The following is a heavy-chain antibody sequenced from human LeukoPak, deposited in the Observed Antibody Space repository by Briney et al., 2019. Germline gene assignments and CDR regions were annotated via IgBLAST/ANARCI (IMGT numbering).Heavy chain of an antibody. CDR2: ISAYNGNT. D-gene: IGHD6-19*01. J-gene: IGHJ4*02. CDR3: AKGYSSGQPYYFDY. V-gene: IGHV1-18*01. CDR1: GYTFTSYG. Sequence: GASVKVSCKASGYTFTSYGISWVRQAPGQGLEWMGWISAYNGNTNYAQKLQGRVTMTTDTSTSTAYMELRSLRAEDTAVYYCAKGYSSGQPYYFDYWGQGTLATVSS.